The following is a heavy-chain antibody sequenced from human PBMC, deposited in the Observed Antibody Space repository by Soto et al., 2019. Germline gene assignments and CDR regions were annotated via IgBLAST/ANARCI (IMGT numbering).Heavy chain of an antibody. Sequence: EVQLLESGGNLAQPGGSLRLSCAASGFTFSNYAMTWVRRAPGKGLEWGSSFSGSGGSTYYAASVKGRFTISRDNSKSTLYLQMNSLRAEDTALYYCAKGGEATTYYFDYWGQGTLVTVSS. V-gene: IGHV3-23*01. D-gene: IGHD5-12*01. CDR3: AKGGEATTYYFDY. CDR1: GFTFSNYA. J-gene: IGHJ4*01. CDR2: FSGSGGST.